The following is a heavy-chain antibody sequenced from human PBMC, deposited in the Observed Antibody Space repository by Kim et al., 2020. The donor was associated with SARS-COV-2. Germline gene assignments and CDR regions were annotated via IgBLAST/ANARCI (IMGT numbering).Heavy chain of an antibody. CDR3: VRGYNFDY. CDR1: GGAISSYY. D-gene: IGHD5-12*01. J-gene: IGHJ4*02. V-gene: IGHV4-59*01. CDR2: SAYGVNT. Sequence: SETLSRTCTVSGGAISSYYWSCIRQPPGKGLVGIGYSAYGVNTNYSPLRKIRVTISVDTSKNHFSLKLTAMTPAETAGYYGVRGYNFDYCVPG.